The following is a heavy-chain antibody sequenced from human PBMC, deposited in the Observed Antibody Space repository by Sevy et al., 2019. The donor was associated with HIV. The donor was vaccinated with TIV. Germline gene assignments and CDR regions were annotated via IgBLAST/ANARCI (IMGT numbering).Heavy chain of an antibody. CDR2: IYHSGST. V-gene: IGHV4-30-2*01. J-gene: IGHJ4*02. Sequence: SETLSLTCAVSGGSISSGGYSWSWIRQPPGKGLEWIGYIYHSGSTYYNPSLRSRVTISLDMSKNQFSLKLTSVTAADTAVHFCAVSTGELSFYSFDYWGQGTLVTVSS. D-gene: IGHD3-16*02. CDR1: GGSISSGGYS. CDR3: AVSTGELSFYSFDY.